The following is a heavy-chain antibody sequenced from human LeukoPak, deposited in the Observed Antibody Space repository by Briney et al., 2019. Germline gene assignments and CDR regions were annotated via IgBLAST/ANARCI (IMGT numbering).Heavy chain of an antibody. CDR2: IGGSGVST. CDR1: GFTFSSYG. CDR3: ANSTSDI. Sequence: GGSLRLSCAASGFTFSSYGMTWVRQAPGKGLEWVSAIGGSGVSTYYADSVKGRFTISRDNSKNTLYLQMNSLRVEDTALYYCANSTSDIWGQGTMVTVSS. J-gene: IGHJ3*02. V-gene: IGHV3-23*01.